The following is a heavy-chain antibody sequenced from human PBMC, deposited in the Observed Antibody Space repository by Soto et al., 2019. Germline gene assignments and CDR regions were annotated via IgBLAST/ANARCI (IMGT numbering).Heavy chain of an antibody. D-gene: IGHD6-13*01. CDR2: INWNGASA. CDR3: ATGLEEYSSSWFAY. J-gene: IGHJ5*01. V-gene: IGHV3-20*04. Sequence: GGSLRLSCTVSGFTFDNYAMSWVRQAPGKGLEWISGINWNGASAGYADSVKGRFTISRVNAQNKVFLQMNSLRGEDTAVYYCATGLEEYSSSWFAYWGQGIPVTVS. CDR1: GFTFDNYA.